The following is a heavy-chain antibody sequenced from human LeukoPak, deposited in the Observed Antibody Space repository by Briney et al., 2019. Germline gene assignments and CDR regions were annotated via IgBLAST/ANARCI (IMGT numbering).Heavy chain of an antibody. CDR2: IYYSGTT. D-gene: IGHD4-17*01. J-gene: IGHJ6*02. CDR3: AREDPQTTVPEGMDV. CDR1: GGSISYYY. V-gene: IGHV4-59*01. Sequence: SSETLSLTCTVSGGSISYYYWSWIRQSPGKGLEWIGYIYYSGTTNYSPSLKSRVTISVDTSKNQFSLQLRSVTAADTAVYYCAREDPQTTVPEGMDVWGQGTTVTVSS.